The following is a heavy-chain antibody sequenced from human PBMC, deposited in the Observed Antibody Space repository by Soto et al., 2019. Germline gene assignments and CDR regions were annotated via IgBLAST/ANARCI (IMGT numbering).Heavy chain of an antibody. V-gene: IGHV2-5*02. D-gene: IGHD4-17*01. Sequence: QITLKESGPTLVKPTQTLTLTCTFSGFSLSTSGVGVGWIRQPPGKALEWLALIYWDDDKRYSPSLKSRLTIPKDTSKTQAVRTMTNMDPVDTAPYYCARDGAEVHYYGMDVWGQGPTVTVSS. CDR3: ARDGAEVHYYGMDV. CDR2: IYWDDDK. J-gene: IGHJ6*02. CDR1: GFSLSTSGVG.